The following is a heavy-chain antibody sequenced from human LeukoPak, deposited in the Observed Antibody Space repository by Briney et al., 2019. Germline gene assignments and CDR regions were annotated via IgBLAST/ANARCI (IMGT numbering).Heavy chain of an antibody. J-gene: IGHJ5*02. D-gene: IGHD6-13*01. CDR2: IYTSGST. CDR1: GGSISGYY. V-gene: IGHV4-4*07. CDR3: ARGIAAAGFTNWFDP. Sequence: SETLSLTCTDSGGSISGYYWRWLRQPAGKGLEWVGRIYTSGSTNYNPSLKSRVTMSVDMSQHQFSLRLSSLTAADPAVYYCARGIAAAGFTNWFDPWGQGTLVTVSS.